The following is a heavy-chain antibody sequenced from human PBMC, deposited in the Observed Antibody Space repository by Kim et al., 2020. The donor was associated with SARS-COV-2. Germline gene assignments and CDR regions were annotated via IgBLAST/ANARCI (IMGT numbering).Heavy chain of an antibody. D-gene: IGHD1-1*01. V-gene: IGHV3-7*03. CDR3: GRAGRLDY. CDR2: GSEK. J-gene: IGHJ4*02. Sequence: GSEKYYVDSVRGRFTISRDNAKNSLLLQMNSLRAEDTAVYYCGRAGRLDYWGQGALVTVSS.